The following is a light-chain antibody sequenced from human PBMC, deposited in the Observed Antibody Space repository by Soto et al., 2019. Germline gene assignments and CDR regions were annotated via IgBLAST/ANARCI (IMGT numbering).Light chain of an antibody. J-gene: IGLJ1*01. CDR3: CSYGGSNNFV. V-gene: IGLV2-8*01. Sequence: SVLTQPPSASGSPGQSVRISWTGPSSDVGGYNFVSWYQHFPGYAPKPIIYEVTRRPSGVPDCSSGSKSGNTASLTVSGLQTYDESDYYCCSYGGSNNFVFGNCTKVTV. CDR2: EVT. CDR1: SSDVGGYNF.